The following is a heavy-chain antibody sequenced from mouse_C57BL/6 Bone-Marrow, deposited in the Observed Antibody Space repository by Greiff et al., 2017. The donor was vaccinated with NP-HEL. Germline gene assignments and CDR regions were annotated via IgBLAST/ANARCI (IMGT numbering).Heavy chain of an antibody. V-gene: IGHV1-64*01. CDR2: IHPNSGST. D-gene: IGHD1-1*01. J-gene: IGHJ3*01. CDR1: GYTFTSYW. CDR3: ARSYPAWFAY. Sequence: VQLQQPGAELVKPGASVKLSCEASGYTFTSYWMHWVKQRPGQGLEWIGMIHPNSGSTNYNEKFKSKATLTVDKSSSTAYMQLSSLTSEDSAVYYCARSYPAWFAYWGQGTLVTVSA.